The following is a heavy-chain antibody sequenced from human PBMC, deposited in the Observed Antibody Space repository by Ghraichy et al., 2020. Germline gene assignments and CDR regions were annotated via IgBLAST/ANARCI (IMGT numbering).Heavy chain of an antibody. CDR1: GASISGFY. CDR2: IYYSGTT. D-gene: IGHD3-3*01. Sequence: SETLSLTCTVSGASISGFYWSWIRQPPGRGLEWIGHIYYSGTTNYSPSLKSRLTLSVDRSQNLVSLRLSSMTSADTAVYYCARVPTMFGVAPWGMDIWGQGTTVTX. CDR3: ARVPTMFGVAPWGMDI. V-gene: IGHV4-59*01. J-gene: IGHJ6*02.